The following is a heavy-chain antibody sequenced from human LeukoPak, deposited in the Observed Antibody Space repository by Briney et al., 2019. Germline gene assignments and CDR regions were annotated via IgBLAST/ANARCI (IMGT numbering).Heavy chain of an antibody. CDR1: GFTFSSYA. V-gene: IGHV3-23*01. CDR3: AKDYYGSGSYQYFQY. D-gene: IGHD3-10*01. CDR2: ISGSGGST. J-gene: IGHJ1*01. Sequence: GGSLRLSCAASGFTFSSYAMSWVRQAPGKGLEWVSAISGSGGSTYYADSVKGRFTISRDNSKNTLYLQMNSLRAEDTAVYYCAKDYYGSGSYQYFQYWGQGTLVTVSS.